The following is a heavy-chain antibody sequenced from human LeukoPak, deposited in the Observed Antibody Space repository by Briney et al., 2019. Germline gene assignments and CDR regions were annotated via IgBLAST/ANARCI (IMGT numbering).Heavy chain of an antibody. Sequence: GGSLRLSCVVSGFSVSSFDMNWFRQAPGKGLEWASYISRGSYNTYYADSVKGRFTIFRDNAENSVHLQMDSLRDEDTAVYYCARDRTSGYTYVSDYWGQGTLVTVSS. V-gene: IGHV3-48*02. J-gene: IGHJ4*02. CDR3: ARDRTSGYTYVSDY. CDR2: ISRGSYNT. D-gene: IGHD5-18*01. CDR1: GFSVSSFD.